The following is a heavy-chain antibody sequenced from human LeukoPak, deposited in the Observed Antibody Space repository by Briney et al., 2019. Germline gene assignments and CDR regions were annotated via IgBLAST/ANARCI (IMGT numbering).Heavy chain of an antibody. D-gene: IGHD6-19*01. Sequence: GGSLRLSCAASGFTFSSHAMSWVRQAPGKGPEWVSGIIESGGGTHYADSVKGQFTIFRDNSKNTLYLQMNSLRAEDTAVYYCAKTSSGWYMDYWGQGTLVTVSS. J-gene: IGHJ4*02. CDR2: IIESGGGT. V-gene: IGHV3-23*01. CDR1: GFTFSSHA. CDR3: AKTSSGWYMDY.